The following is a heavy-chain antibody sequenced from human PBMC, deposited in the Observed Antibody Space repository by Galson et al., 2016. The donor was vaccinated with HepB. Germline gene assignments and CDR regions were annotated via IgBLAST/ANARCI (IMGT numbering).Heavy chain of an antibody. Sequence: PALVTPTQTLTLTCTFSGFSLRTTAVGVGWIRQAPGKAPEWLAFIYWDDNEYYSPSLQSRLTITKDTSKNQVVLTMTNVDPVDTGTYYCARGSGWLLDRWGQGTLVTVSS. J-gene: IGHJ5*02. D-gene: IGHD6-19*01. CDR2: IYWDDNE. CDR1: GFSLRTTAVG. V-gene: IGHV2-5*02. CDR3: ARGSGWLLDR.